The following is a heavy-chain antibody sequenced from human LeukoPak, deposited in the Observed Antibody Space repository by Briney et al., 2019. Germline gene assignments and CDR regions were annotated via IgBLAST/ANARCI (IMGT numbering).Heavy chain of an antibody. V-gene: IGHV3-30*02. CDR2: IRHDGSNK. Sequence: GGSLRLSCSASGFTFSSYGMHWVRQAPGKGLEWVAFIRHDGSNKYYADSVKGRFTISRDNPKNTLYLQMNSLRAEDTAVYYCAREFVDQTRYGMDVWGQGTTVTVSS. D-gene: IGHD3/OR15-3a*01. J-gene: IGHJ6*02. CDR3: AREFVDQTRYGMDV. CDR1: GFTFSSYG.